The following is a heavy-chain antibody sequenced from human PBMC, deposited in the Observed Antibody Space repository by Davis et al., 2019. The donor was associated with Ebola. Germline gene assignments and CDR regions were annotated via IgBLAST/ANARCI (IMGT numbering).Heavy chain of an antibody. CDR3: AKDDYHSGSPFDY. D-gene: IGHD1-26*01. Sequence: GESLKISCAVSGFTFSSYDMHWVRQAPGKGLEWVAVISYDGSNKYYADSVKGRFTISRDNSKNTLYLQMNSLRAEDTAVYYCAKDDYHSGSPFDYWGQGTLVTVSS. CDR2: ISYDGSNK. CDR1: GFTFSSYD. V-gene: IGHV3-30*18. J-gene: IGHJ4*02.